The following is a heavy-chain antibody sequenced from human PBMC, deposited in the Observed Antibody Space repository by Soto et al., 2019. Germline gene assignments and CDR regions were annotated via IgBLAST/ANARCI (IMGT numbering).Heavy chain of an antibody. CDR3: VKDSHCSSTSCGRGEFDF. J-gene: IGHJ4*02. CDR1: GFTFSSYA. V-gene: IGHV3-64D*06. D-gene: IGHD2-2*01. CDR2: ISSNGGTT. Sequence: PGGSLRLSCSASGFTFSSYAMHWVRQAPGKGLEYVSAISSNGGTTYYADSVKGRFTISRDNSKNTLYLQMSSLRAEDTAVYYCVKDSHCSSTSCGRGEFDFRAQRTLVTVSS.